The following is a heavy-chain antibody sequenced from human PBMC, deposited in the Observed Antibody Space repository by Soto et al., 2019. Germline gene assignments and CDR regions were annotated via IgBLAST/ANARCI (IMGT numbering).Heavy chain of an antibody. J-gene: IGHJ6*02. V-gene: IGHV4-31*03. D-gene: IGHD3-22*01. CDR2: IYNSGIT. Sequence: QVQLQESGPGLVKPSQTLSLTCTVSGGSISRGTYYWSWIRQHPGKGLEWIGYIYNSGITYYNPSLKSRVTISVDTSKNQFSLNLRSVTAADTAVYYCARDGGSGSYYYYGMDVWGQGTTVTVSS. CDR3: ARDGGSGSYYYYGMDV. CDR1: GGSISRGTYY.